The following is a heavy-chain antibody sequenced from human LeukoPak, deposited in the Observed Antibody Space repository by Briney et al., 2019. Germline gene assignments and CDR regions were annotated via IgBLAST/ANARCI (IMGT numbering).Heavy chain of an antibody. V-gene: IGHV4-59*01. CDR1: GGSISTYY. D-gene: IGHD2-15*01. J-gene: IGHJ4*02. CDR2: IYYSGST. Sequence: SETLSLTCTVSGGSISTYYWSWIRQPPGKGLEWIGYIYYSGSTNYNPSLKSRVTISVDTSKNQFSLKLSSVTAADTAVYYCARGGDCSGGSCYAFDYWGQGTLVTVPS. CDR3: ARGGDCSGGSCYAFDY.